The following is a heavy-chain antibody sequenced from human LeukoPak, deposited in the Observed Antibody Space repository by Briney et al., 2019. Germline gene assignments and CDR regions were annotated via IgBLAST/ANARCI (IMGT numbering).Heavy chain of an antibody. J-gene: IGHJ4*02. CDR2: VSGSGGNT. D-gene: IGHD5-24*01. CDR3: AKREMSTSYYFDY. Sequence: GGSLRLSCAASGFTFSDYAMGWVRQAPGKGLECVSAVSGSGGNTYYADSVKGWFTISRDNSKNTLYLQMNSLRAEDTAVYYCAKREMSTSYYFDYWGQGTLVTVSS. CDR1: GFTFSDYA. V-gene: IGHV3-23*01.